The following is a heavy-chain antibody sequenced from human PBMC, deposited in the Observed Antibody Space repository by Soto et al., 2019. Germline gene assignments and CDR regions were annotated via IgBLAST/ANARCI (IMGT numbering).Heavy chain of an antibody. CDR3: AKGDRNQPAVVDY. CDR1: GFTFSSYA. J-gene: IGHJ4*02. CDR2: ISGSGSST. D-gene: IGHD2-2*01. Sequence: EVPLLESGGGRIQPGGSLRLSCAASGFTFSSYAMNWVRQVPGKGLQWVSGISGSGSSTYYSDSVRGRFTISRDNSRNTLYLQMSSLRVEDTALYYCAKGDRNQPAVVDYWGQGTLVTVSS. V-gene: IGHV3-23*01.